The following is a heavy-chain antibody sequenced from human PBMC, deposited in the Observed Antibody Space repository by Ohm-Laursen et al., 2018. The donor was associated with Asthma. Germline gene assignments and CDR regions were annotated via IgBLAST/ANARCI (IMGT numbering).Heavy chain of an antibody. J-gene: IGHJ6*02. V-gene: IGHV3-21*01. CDR3: AREWGGMDV. CDR2: ISTASTFI. D-gene: IGHD3-16*01. CDR1: GYSFSLYS. Sequence: SLRLSCTASGYSFSLYSIHWIRQAPGKGLQWVASISTASTFIYYADSVRGRFTTSRDNAKNLVYLQMDSLRVDDTALYYCAREWGGMDVWCQGTTVTVSS.